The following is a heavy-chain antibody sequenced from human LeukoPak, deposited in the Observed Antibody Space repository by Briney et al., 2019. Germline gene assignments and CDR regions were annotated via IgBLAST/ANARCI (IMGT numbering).Heavy chain of an antibody. V-gene: IGHV3-30-3*01. CDR2: ISYDGNNK. D-gene: IGHD6-13*01. CDR1: GFTFNSYA. Sequence: GGSLRLSCAASGFTFNSYAMHWVRQAPGKGLKWVAVISYDGNNKYYADSVKGRFTISRDNSKNTLYLQMNSLRAEDTAVYYCARDPELQIAAAGNIARIYYYYMDVWGKGTTVTVSS. CDR3: ARDPELQIAAAGNIARIYYYYMDV. J-gene: IGHJ6*03.